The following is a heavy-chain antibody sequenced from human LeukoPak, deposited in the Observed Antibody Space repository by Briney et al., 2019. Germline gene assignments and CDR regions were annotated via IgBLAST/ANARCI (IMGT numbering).Heavy chain of an antibody. Sequence: KQDESEKNYVDSVKGRFTISRDNAKNSLFLQMNSLRVEDTAVYYCAGDVAGSLDYWGQGTLVTVSS. CDR3: AGDVAGSLDY. CDR2: KQDESEK. V-gene: IGHV3-7*01. J-gene: IGHJ4*02. D-gene: IGHD1-26*01.